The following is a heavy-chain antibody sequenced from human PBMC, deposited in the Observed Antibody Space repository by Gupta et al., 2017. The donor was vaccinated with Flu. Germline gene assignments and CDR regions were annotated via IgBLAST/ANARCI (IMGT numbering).Heavy chain of an antibody. CDR1: GFIFSSYT. CDR2: IIGSGTTS. V-gene: IGHV3-23*01. Sequence: EVQLLESGGGLIQPGGSLRLSCTASGFIFSSYTMNWVRQAPGKGLEWVSSIIGSGTTSYHANSVKGRFTISRDNSKKPLYLQMNSLRAEDTAVYYCARDLTGERFFDLWGRGSLVTVSA. D-gene: IGHD3-9*01. J-gene: IGHJ2*01. CDR3: ARDLTGERFFDL.